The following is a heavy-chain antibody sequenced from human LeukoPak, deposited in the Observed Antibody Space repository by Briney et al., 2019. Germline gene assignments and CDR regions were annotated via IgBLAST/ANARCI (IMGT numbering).Heavy chain of an antibody. J-gene: IGHJ5*02. V-gene: IGHV4-39*01. CDR3: ARTGDYFQAA. Sequence: PSETLSLTCTVSGGSISTSSYYWGWIRQPPGKGLEWIGCIYYSGSTYYNPSLKSRVTISVDTSKNQFSLKLSSVTAADTAVYYCARTGDYFQAAWGQGTLVTVSS. CDR1: GGSISTSSYY. D-gene: IGHD2/OR15-2a*01. CDR2: IYYSGST.